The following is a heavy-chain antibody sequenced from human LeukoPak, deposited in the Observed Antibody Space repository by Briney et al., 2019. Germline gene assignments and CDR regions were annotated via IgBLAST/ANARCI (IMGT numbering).Heavy chain of an antibody. CDR1: GFSLSTSGMC. V-gene: IGHV2-70*11. D-gene: IGHD3-22*01. Sequence: SGPTLVNPTQTLTPTCTFSGFSLSTSGMCESWIRQPPGKALEWLARIDWDDDKYYSTSLKTRLTISKDTSKNQVVLTMTNMDPVDTATYYCARASRVLSEGYYYDSSGYSFDYWGQGTLVTVSS. J-gene: IGHJ4*02. CDR2: IDWDDDK. CDR3: ARASRVLSEGYYYDSSGYSFDY.